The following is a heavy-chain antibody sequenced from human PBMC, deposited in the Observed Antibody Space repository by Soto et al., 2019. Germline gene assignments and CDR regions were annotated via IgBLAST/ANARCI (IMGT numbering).Heavy chain of an antibody. D-gene: IGHD5-18*01. J-gene: IGHJ5*02. Sequence: QVQLVQSGAEVKKPGASVKVSCKASGYTFTNYYMHWLRQDPGQGLQWMGIINPSGGSTSYAQKFQGRLTMTWDTSTSTVYMELSSLRSDDTAVYFCARDLTSESIQDSRLSDSFDPWGEGTLVSASS. CDR3: ARDLTSESIQDSRLSDSFDP. CDR1: GYTFTNYY. V-gene: IGHV1-46*01. CDR2: INPSGGST.